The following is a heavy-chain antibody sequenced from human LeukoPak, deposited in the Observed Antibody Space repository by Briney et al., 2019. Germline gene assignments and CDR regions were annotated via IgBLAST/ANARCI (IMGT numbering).Heavy chain of an antibody. Sequence: GASVKVSCKASGYTFTSYAIHWVRQAPGQGLEWMGWITPSGGTNYPQKFQGRGAITWDTSITTAYMDLSRLTSDDTAVYYCARDRYGDGFAHLDYWGQGALATVSS. CDR2: ITPSGGT. J-gene: IGHJ4*02. D-gene: IGHD5-24*01. CDR3: ARDRYGDGFAHLDY. V-gene: IGHV1-2*02. CDR1: GYTFTSYA.